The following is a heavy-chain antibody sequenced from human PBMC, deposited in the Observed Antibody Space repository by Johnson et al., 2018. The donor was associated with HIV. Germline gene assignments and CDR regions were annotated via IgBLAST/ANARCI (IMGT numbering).Heavy chain of an antibody. Sequence: VQLVESGGVVVQPGGSLRLSCAASGFTFDDYTMHWVRQAPGKGLEWVSAISGSGGSTYYADSVKGRFTISRDNSKNTLYLQMNSLRAEDTAVYYCAKFAVAGFDIWGQGTMVTVSS. J-gene: IGHJ3*02. V-gene: IGHV3-23*04. CDR3: AKFAVAGFDI. CDR2: ISGSGGST. CDR1: GFTFDDYT. D-gene: IGHD6-19*01.